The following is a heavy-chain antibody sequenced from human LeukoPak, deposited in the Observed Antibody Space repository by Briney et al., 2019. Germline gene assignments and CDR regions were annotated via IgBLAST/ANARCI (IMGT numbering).Heavy chain of an antibody. CDR2: INHSGST. Sequence: SETLSLTCAVYGGSFSGYYWTWIRQPPGKGLEWIGEINHSGSTNYKPSLKSRVTISADMSKNQLSLKLSSVTAADTAVYYCARHSRYGDFDYWGQGTLLTVSS. CDR3: ARHSRYGDFDY. CDR1: GGSFSGYY. V-gene: IGHV4-34*01. J-gene: IGHJ4*02. D-gene: IGHD4-17*01.